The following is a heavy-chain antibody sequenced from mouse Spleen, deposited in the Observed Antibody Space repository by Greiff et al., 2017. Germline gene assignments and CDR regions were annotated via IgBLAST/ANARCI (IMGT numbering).Heavy chain of an antibody. CDR2: ISGDGSYT. CDR3: ASYGNGYFDV. D-gene: IGHD2-1*01. Sequence: EVNVVESGGGLVKPGGSLKLSCAASGFTFSSYGMSWVRQTPEKRLEWVATISGDGSYTYYPDSVKGRFTISRDNAKNNLYLQMSSLRSEDTALYYCASYGNGYFDVWGAGTTVTVSS. V-gene: IGHV5-9-2*01. J-gene: IGHJ1*01. CDR1: GFTFSSYG.